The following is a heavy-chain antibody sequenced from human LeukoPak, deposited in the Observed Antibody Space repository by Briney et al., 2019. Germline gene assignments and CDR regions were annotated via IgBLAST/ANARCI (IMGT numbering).Heavy chain of an antibody. Sequence: PGGSLRLSCVASGFTLRSYGLSWVRQAPGKGLEWVSSISGGGGSTYYADSVKGRFTISRDNSKNTLYLQMNSLRAEDTAVYYCAKEAPDYGDYLAYFDYWGQGTLVTVSS. CDR1: GFTLRSYG. CDR2: ISGGGGST. D-gene: IGHD4-17*01. V-gene: IGHV3-23*01. CDR3: AKEAPDYGDYLAYFDY. J-gene: IGHJ4*02.